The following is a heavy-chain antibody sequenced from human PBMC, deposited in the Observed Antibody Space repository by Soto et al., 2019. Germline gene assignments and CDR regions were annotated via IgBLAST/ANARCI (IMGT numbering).Heavy chain of an antibody. Sequence: EVQLLESGGGLVQPGGSLRLSCAASGFTFSSYAMSWVRQAPGKGLEWVSAISGSGGSTYYADSVKGRFTISRDNSKNALYLQMYRLIAVDTAVYYCATVRAGIRYYGMDVWGQGTTVNVSS. CDR1: GFTFSSYA. CDR2: ISGSGGST. J-gene: IGHJ6*02. V-gene: IGHV3-23*01. D-gene: IGHD1-20*01. CDR3: ATVRAGIRYYGMDV.